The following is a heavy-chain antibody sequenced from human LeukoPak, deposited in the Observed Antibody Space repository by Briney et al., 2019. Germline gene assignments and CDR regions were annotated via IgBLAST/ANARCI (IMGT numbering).Heavy chain of an antibody. CDR1: GGSFSGYY. CDR3: AGGKQWLVRRFFDY. J-gene: IGHJ4*02. D-gene: IGHD6-19*01. V-gene: IGHV4-34*01. CDR2: INHSGST. Sequence: PSETLSLTCAVYGGSFSGYYWSWIRQPPGKGLEWIGEINHSGSTNYNPSLKSRVTISVDTSKNQFSLKLSSVTAADTAVYYCAGGKQWLVRRFFDYWGQGTLVTVSS.